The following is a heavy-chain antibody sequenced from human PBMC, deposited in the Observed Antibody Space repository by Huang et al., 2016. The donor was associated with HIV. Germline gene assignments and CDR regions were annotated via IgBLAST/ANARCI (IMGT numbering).Heavy chain of an antibody. Sequence: QVQLVQSGAAVKKPGASTKVACKASGYTFPNYYIHGVRKAPGHGLEWMGISKPNTGATNYAKKLRGRVTMTRDTSTNTVYMELRSLRSQDTAMYYCVREKGITVMVETNYFDYWGPGSQVTVSS. CDR3: VREKGITVMVETNYFDY. D-gene: IGHD3-22*01. CDR2: SKPNTGAT. CDR1: GYTFPNYY. J-gene: IGHJ4*02. V-gene: IGHV1-46*01.